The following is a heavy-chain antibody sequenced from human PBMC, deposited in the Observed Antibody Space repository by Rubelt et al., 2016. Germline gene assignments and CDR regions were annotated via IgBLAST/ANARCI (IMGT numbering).Heavy chain of an antibody. V-gene: IGHV3-53*01. J-gene: IGHJ4*02. D-gene: IGHD3-3*01. CDR1: GFNVGSSY. Sequence: GGSLRLSCAASGFNVGSSYMSWVRQAPGKGLEWVSVIYSGGTTHYAESVQGRFTISRDTSKNTLFLQMNSLRGEDTAVYYCARAGRVTIFGVITWWGQGTLVTVSS. CDR2: IYSGGTT. CDR3: ARAGRVTIFGVITW.